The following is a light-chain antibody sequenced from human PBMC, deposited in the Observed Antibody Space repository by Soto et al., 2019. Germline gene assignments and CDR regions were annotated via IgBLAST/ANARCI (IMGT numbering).Light chain of an antibody. CDR3: SSYTSSGTLYV. CDR2: EVT. V-gene: IGLV2-14*01. CDR1: SSDIGGYKY. Sequence: QSALTQPASVSGSPGQSITISCTGTSSDIGGYKYVSWYQQHPGKAPKLMIYEVTYRPSGVSDRFSGSKSGNTASLTVSGLQVEDEADYYCSSYTSSGTLYVFGTGTKLTVL. J-gene: IGLJ1*01.